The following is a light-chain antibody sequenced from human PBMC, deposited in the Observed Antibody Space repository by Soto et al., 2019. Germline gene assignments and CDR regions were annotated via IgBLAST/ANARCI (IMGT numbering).Light chain of an antibody. CDR3: QQSYRSPYT. J-gene: IGKJ2*01. CDR1: QSINNF. V-gene: IGKV1-39*01. Sequence: IQLTQSPSSLSASVGNRVTITCRASQSINNFLNWYQHKPGKAPNLLIYAASSLLSGVPSRFNGSGSGTDFTLTITSLQPEDFGTFYCQQSYRSPYTFGQGSKLEIK. CDR2: AAS.